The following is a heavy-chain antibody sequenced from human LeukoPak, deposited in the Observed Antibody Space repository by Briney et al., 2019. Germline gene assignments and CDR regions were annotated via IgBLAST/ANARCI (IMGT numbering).Heavy chain of an antibody. J-gene: IGHJ4*02. CDR1: GYTFTSYG. CDR2: ISAYNGNT. D-gene: IGHD3-10*01. CDR3: ARDLLTYYPSGTTGYYFDC. Sequence: AASVKVSCKASGYTFTSYGISWVRQAPGQGLEWMGWISAYNGNTKYAQKLQGRVTMTTDTSTNTAYMELRSLRSDDTAVYYCARDLLTYYPSGTTGYYFDCWGQGTLVTVSS. V-gene: IGHV1-18*01.